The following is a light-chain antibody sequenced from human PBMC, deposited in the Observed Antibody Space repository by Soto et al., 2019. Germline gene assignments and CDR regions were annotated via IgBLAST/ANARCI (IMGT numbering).Light chain of an antibody. CDR2: GAS. CDR1: QSILHSSNNKIC. CDR3: QLYVSTPRYT. Sequence: DLVLTPSPDSLALSLDARSTINCKSSQSILHSSNNKICLAWYQQKPGHAPRLLIYGASNRATGIPDRFTGSGSGTDFTLTISSLEPEDFAVYFCQLYVSTPRYTLGQGTKVDIK. V-gene: IGKV4-1*01. J-gene: IGKJ2*01.